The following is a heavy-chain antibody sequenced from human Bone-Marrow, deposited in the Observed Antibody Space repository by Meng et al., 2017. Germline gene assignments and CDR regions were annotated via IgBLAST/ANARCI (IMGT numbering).Heavy chain of an antibody. D-gene: IGHD1-26*01. CDR2: ISGSGGST. V-gene: IGHV3-23*01. CDR3: ARVLEWELRLNAFDI. J-gene: IGHJ3*02. CDR1: GFTFRTYA. Sequence: GESLKISCAASGFTFRTYAMIWVRQAPGKGLEWVSAISGSGGSTYYADSVKGRFTISRDNSKNTLYLQMNSLRAEDTAVYYCARVLEWELRLNAFDIWGQGTMVTVSS.